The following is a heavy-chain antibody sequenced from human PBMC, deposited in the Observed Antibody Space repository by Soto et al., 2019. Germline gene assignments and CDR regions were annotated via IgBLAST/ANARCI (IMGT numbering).Heavy chain of an antibody. CDR3: AKDRHDWNRIGYFDY. CDR1: GFTFSSYG. J-gene: IGHJ4*02. V-gene: IGHV3-30*18. D-gene: IGHD1-1*01. Sequence: QVQLQESGGGVVQPGRSLRLSCTASGFTFSSYGMHWVRQAPGKGLEWVAVISYDGGNKFYADSVKGRFTISRDNSKNTLELQMNSLRGEDSALYYCAKDRHDWNRIGYFDYWGQGTLVTVSA. CDR2: ISYDGGNK.